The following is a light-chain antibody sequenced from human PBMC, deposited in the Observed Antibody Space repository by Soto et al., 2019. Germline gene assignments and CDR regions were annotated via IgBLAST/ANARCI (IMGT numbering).Light chain of an antibody. J-gene: IGKJ4*01. CDR2: AAS. Sequence: DIHMAQSLSCLSAFVGDIVTIPCRASQGIDNYLAWYQQKPGKAPKLLIYAASTLQSGVPSRFTGSGSGTDFTLTISSLQPEDAATYYCQKCKVAPFTFGGGTKVDTK. V-gene: IGKV1-27*01. CDR1: QGIDNY. CDR3: QKCKVAPFT.